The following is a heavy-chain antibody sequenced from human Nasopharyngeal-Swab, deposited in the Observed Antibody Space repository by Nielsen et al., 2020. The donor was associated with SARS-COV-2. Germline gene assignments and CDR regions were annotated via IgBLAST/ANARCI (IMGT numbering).Heavy chain of an antibody. CDR3: ARGKYRRAFDI. CDR1: GGSFSGYY. Sequence: SQTLSLTCAVYGGSFSGYYWSWIRQPPGKGLEWIGEINHSGSTNYNPSLKSRVTISVDTSKNQFSLKLSSVNAADTAVYYCARGKYRRAFDIWGQGTMVTVSS. CDR2: INHSGST. D-gene: IGHD6-6*01. V-gene: IGHV4-34*01. J-gene: IGHJ3*02.